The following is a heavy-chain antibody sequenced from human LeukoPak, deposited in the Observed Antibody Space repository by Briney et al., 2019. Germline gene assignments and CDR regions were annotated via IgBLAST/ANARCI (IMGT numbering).Heavy chain of an antibody. CDR2: IWYDRSKK. Sequence: GRSLRLSCAASGFTFSSYGMHWDRQAPGKGLEWVAVIWYDRSKKNYADSVNGRFTISRDNSKNTVDLQMDSLRAEDTAVYYCAKGQYTGTSFFDYWGQGTLVTVSS. CDR1: GFTFSSYG. V-gene: IGHV3-33*06. CDR3: AKGQYTGTSFFDY. D-gene: IGHD1-26*01. J-gene: IGHJ4*02.